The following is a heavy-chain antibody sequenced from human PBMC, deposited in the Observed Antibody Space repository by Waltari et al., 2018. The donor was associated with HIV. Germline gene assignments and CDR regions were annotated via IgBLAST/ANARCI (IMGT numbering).Heavy chain of an antibody. J-gene: IGHJ4*02. CDR1: PESIAGSSYC. CDR2: IHYTEYT. CDR3: ARHKDYYTDTTALFQV. D-gene: IGHD3-22*01. V-gene: IGHV4-39*01. Sequence: LQLQESGPGLVKPSETLSLTCSVSPESIAGSSYCWGWVRQSPGKGLEWIASIHYTEYTYHNPSLRSRVTSAVDTAKNQFSLSLSSVTAVDTAIYYCARHKDYYTDTTALFQVWGRGLLVTVSS.